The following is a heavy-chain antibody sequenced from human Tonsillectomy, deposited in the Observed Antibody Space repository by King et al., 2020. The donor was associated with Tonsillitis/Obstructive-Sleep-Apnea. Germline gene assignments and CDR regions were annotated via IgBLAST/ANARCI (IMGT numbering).Heavy chain of an antibody. CDR1: GFTFSNYG. J-gene: IGHJ4*02. D-gene: IGHD3-22*01. CDR3: ARGNYEGSGYPDY. CDR2: IGYDGGNK. V-gene: IGHV3-33*01. Sequence: VQLVESGGGVVQPGRSLKLSGAASGFTFSNYGMHWVGRAQGKGLEGVEVIGYDGGNKYYADSVKGRFTISRANSKNTLYLQMNSLRAEDTAVYYCARGNYEGSGYPDYWGQGTLVTVSS.